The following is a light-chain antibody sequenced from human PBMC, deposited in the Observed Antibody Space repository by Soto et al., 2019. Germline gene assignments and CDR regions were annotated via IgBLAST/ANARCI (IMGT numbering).Light chain of an antibody. CDR2: DAS. V-gene: IGKV1-5*01. Sequence: IQMTQSPSTLSASVGDRVTLTCRASQSINAWLASYQLKPGKAPKLLIYDASSLQSGVPSRFSGSGSGTEFTLTISGLQPDDFATYYCQHYNIYSPWTFGQGTKVDIK. CDR1: QSINAW. CDR3: QHYNIYSPWT. J-gene: IGKJ1*01.